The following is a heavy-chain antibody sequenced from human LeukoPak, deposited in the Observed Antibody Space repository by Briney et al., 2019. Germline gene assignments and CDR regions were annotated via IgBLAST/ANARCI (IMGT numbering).Heavy chain of an antibody. J-gene: IGHJ1*01. D-gene: IGHD1-26*01. V-gene: IGHV1-46*01. CDR2: INPSRGST. Sequence: SVKVSCKPSGYTFTSYYMHWVRQAPGQGLEWMGIINPSRGSTSYAQKFQGRVTMTRDTSTSTVYMELRNLRSEDTTVYFCARGPEYSGSYLWFRHWGQRTLVTVSS. CDR3: ARGPEYSGSYLWFRH. CDR1: GYTFTSYY.